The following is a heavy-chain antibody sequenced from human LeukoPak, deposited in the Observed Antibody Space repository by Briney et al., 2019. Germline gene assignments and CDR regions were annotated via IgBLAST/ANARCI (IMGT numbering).Heavy chain of an antibody. J-gene: IGHJ3*02. CDR3: ARVGTMVRGASGAFDI. CDR1: GASLNGHY. CDR2: GSDVGGT. Sequence: SETLSLTCAVYGASLNGHYWSWIRQPPGKGLEWIGEGSDVGGTEYNPSLKSRVTISVDKSKNQFSLKLSSVTAADTAVYYCARVGTMVRGASGAFDIWGQGTMVTVSS. D-gene: IGHD3-10*01. V-gene: IGHV4-34*01.